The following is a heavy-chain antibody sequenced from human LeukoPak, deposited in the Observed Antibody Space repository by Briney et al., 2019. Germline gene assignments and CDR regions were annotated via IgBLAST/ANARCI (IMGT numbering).Heavy chain of an antibody. D-gene: IGHD3-9*01. CDR3: ARAYYDILTGYLYNWFDP. J-gene: IGHJ5*02. CDR1: GYTFTGYY. Sequence: GASVKVSCKASGYTFTGYYMHWVLQAPGQGLEWMGRINPNSGGTNYAQKFQGRVTMTRDTSISTAYMELSRLRSDDTAVYYCARAYYDILTGYLYNWFDPWGQGTLVTVSS. V-gene: IGHV1-2*06. CDR2: INPNSGGT.